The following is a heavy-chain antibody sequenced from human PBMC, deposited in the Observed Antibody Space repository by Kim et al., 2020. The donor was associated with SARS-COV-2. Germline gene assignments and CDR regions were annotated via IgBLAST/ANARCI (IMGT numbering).Heavy chain of an antibody. Sequence: SETLSLTCTVSGGSISNSYWSWIRQPPGKGLEWIGYISYSGGTYYSPSLQSRVTMSVDTSKNQFSLKVSSVTAADTAVYYCARRSGTYYNWFDPWGQGTLVTVSS. CDR2: ISYSGGT. V-gene: IGHV4-59*08. CDR1: GGSISNSY. J-gene: IGHJ5*02. D-gene: IGHD1-26*01. CDR3: ARRSGTYYNWFDP.